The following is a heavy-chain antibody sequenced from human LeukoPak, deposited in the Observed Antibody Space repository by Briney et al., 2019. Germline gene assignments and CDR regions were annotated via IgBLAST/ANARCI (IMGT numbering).Heavy chain of an antibody. Sequence: SETLSLTCTVSGGSIRTYYWSWIRQPPGKGLEWIGDIYYSGSTDYNSSLKSRVTISVDTPKNQFSPKVNSVTAADTALSYCARRRSWPDAFDIWGQGTMVAVSS. CDR3: ARRRSWPDAFDI. J-gene: IGHJ3*02. D-gene: IGHD1-26*01. CDR2: IYYSGST. CDR1: GGSIRTYY. V-gene: IGHV4-59*01.